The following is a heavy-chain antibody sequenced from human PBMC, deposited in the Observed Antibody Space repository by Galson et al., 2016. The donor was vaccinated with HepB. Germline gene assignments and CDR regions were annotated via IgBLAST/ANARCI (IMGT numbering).Heavy chain of an antibody. D-gene: IGHD6-13*01. V-gene: IGHV3-21*04. CDR1: GFSFKNYS. Sequence: SLRLSCAASGFSFKNYSMNWVRQAPGQALEWVSSIDSSGSYLYYAASVKGRFTISRDNAGKLVFLQMSSLRAEDTAVYYCAKDGTHKSTWYYGIAAGYYFDYWGQGTLVTVSS. CDR2: IDSSGSYL. J-gene: IGHJ4*02. CDR3: AKDGTHKSTWYYGIAAGYYFDY.